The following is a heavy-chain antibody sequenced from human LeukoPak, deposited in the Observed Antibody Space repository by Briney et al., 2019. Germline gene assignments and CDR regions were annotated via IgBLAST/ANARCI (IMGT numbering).Heavy chain of an antibody. V-gene: IGHV7-4-1*02. Sequence: ASVKVSCKASGYTFTSYAMNWVRQAPGQGLEWMGWINTNTGNPTYAQGFTGRFVFSLDTSVSTAYLQISSLKAEDTAVYYCAANRKDMYNWSPLYYYYYMDVWGKGTTVTVSS. J-gene: IGHJ6*03. CDR3: AANRKDMYNWSPLYYYYYMDV. CDR1: GYTFTSYA. CDR2: INTNTGNP. D-gene: IGHD1-1*01.